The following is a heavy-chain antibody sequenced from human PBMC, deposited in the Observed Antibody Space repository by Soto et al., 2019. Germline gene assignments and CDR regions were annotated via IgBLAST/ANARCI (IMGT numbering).Heavy chain of an antibody. Sequence: QVQLVASGGGVVQPGRSLSLSCAASGFTLSGHGLHWVRQAPGKGLEWVAVVTHDGTERHYPDSVKGRFTITRDISKNTFYLQMKSLRVEDTAMYYCAREKNSGYYSTVDYWGQGTLVNVSS. CDR3: AREKNSGYYSTVDY. V-gene: IGHV3-30*03. CDR1: GFTLSGHG. J-gene: IGHJ4*02. CDR2: VTHDGTER. D-gene: IGHD3-10*01.